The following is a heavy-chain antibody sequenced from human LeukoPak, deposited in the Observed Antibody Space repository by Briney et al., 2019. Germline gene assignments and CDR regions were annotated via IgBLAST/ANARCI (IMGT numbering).Heavy chain of an antibody. CDR2: INPNSGGT. D-gene: IGHD1-14*01. J-gene: IGHJ6*02. CDR1: GYTFTSYY. V-gene: IGHV1-2*04. Sequence: ASVKVSCKASGYTFTSYYMHWVRQAPGQGLEWMGWINPNSGGTNYAQKFQGWVTMTRDTSISTAYMELSRLRSDDTAVYYCARDIRGPTDSSYGMDVWGQGTTVTVSS. CDR3: ARDIRGPTDSSYGMDV.